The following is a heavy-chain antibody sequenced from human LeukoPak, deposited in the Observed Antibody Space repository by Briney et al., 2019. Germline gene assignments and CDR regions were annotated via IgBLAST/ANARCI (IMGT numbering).Heavy chain of an antibody. CDR3: ARVGYCSGGSCYLSYYFDY. CDR2: IYYSGST. D-gene: IGHD2-15*01. CDR1: GGSISSSSYY. Sequence: SETLSLTCTVSGGSISSSSYYWGWIRQPPGKGLEWIGSIYYSGSTYYNPSLKSRVTISVDTSKNQFSLKLSSVTDADTAVYYCARVGYCSGGSCYLSYYFDYWGQGTLVTVSS. V-gene: IGHV4-39*07. J-gene: IGHJ4*02.